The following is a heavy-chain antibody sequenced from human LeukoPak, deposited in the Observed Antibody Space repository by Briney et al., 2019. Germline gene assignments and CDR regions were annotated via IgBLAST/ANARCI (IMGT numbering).Heavy chain of an antibody. Sequence: SETLSLTCTVSGGSISSYYWSWIRQPPGKGLEWIGYIYYSGSTNYNPSLKSRVTISVDTSKNQFSLKLSSVTAADTAVYYCARGVPVPLAAAGHDQNWFDPWGQGTLVTVSS. CDR3: ARGVPVPLAAAGHDQNWFDP. J-gene: IGHJ5*02. V-gene: IGHV4-59*01. D-gene: IGHD6-13*01. CDR1: GGSISSYY. CDR2: IYYSGST.